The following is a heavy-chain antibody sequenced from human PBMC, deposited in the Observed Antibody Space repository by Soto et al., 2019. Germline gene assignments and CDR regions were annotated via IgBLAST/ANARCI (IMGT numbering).Heavy chain of an antibody. Sequence: EMQLLESGGGLGQPGGSLRLSCVASPITVYNFAAMSWVRQTTERGLERVSTISGRGDHRYYADSVKGRFTISRDNSKIRLYLQMDGLRVDDTAVYYCAKDRALENQTPYGMDVWGQGTTVTV. CDR2: ISGRGDHR. CDR1: PITVYNFAA. J-gene: IGHJ6*02. CDR3: AKDRALENQTPYGMDV. D-gene: IGHD2-2*01. V-gene: IGHV3-23*01.